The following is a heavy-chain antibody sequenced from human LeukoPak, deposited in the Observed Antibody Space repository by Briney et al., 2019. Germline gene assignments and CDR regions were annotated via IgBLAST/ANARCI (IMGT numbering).Heavy chain of an antibody. D-gene: IGHD3-22*01. Sequence: ASVKVSCKASGCTFSSYAISWVRQAPGQGLEWMGRIIPIRGSANYAQKFQGRVTITPDKSTSTAYMELSSLRSEDPAVYYCARAADISGYIFDYWGQGTLVTVSS. CDR1: GCTFSSYA. V-gene: IGHV1-69*04. CDR2: IIPIRGSA. J-gene: IGHJ4*02. CDR3: ARAADISGYIFDY.